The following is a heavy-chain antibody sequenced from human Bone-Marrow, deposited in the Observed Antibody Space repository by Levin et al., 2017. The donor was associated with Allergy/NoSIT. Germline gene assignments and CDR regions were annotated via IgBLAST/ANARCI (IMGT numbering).Heavy chain of an antibody. V-gene: IGHV3-74*01. CDR1: GFTLSTYW. CDR2: INEDGSRI. J-gene: IGHJ4*02. CDR3: PRDTFGPKDY. Sequence: GGSLRLSCAASGFTLSTYWMHWVRQVPGKGLVWVSRINEDGSRIDYADSVKGRFTISRDIAKNTLYLEMNSLRAEDTAVYYCPRDTFGPKDYWGQGTLVTVSS. D-gene: IGHD3-16*01.